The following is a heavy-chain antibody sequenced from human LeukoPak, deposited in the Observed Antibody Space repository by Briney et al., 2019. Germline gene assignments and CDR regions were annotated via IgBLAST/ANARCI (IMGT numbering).Heavy chain of an antibody. CDR3: ARVAGQQWLVRPFDY. J-gene: IGHJ4*02. CDR2: INHSGST. V-gene: IGHV4-34*01. Sequence: SETLSLTCAVYGGSFSGYYWSWICQPPGKGLEWIGEINHSGSTNYNPSLKSRVTISVDTSKNQFSLKLSSVTAADTAVYYCARVAGQQWLVRPFDYWGQGTLVTVSS. CDR1: GGSFSGYY. D-gene: IGHD6-19*01.